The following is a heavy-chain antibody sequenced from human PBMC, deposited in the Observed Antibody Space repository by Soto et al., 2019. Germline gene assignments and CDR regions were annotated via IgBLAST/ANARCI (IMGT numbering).Heavy chain of an antibody. CDR3: AKTSIVVVTYDAFDI. J-gene: IGHJ3*02. CDR2: ISGSGGST. Sequence: GGSLRLSCAASGFTFSSYAMSWVRQAPGKGLEWVSAISGSGGSTYYADSVKGRFTISRDNSKNTLYLQMNSLRAEDTDVYYCAKTSIVVVTYDAFDIWGQGTMVTVSS. CDR1: GFTFSSYA. V-gene: IGHV3-23*01. D-gene: IGHD2-21*02.